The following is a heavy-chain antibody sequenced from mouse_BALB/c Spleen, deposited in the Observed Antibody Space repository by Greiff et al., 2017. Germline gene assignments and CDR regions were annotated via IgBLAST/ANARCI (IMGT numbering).Heavy chain of an antibody. CDR1: GFTFSSFG. V-gene: IGHV5-17*02. D-gene: IGHD2-4*01. J-gene: IGHJ3*01. Sequence: EVQVVESGGGLVQPGGSRKLSCAASGFTFSSFGMHWVRQAPEKGLEWVAYISSGSSTIYYADTVKGRFTISRDNPKNTLFLQMTSLRSEDTAMYYCARVITTSFAYWGQGTLVTVSA. CDR3: ARVITTSFAY. CDR2: ISSGSSTI.